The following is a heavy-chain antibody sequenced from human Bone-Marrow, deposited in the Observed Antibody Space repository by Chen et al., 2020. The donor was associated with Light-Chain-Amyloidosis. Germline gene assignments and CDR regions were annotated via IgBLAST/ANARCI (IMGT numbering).Heavy chain of an antibody. D-gene: IGHD5-12*01. V-gene: IGHV5-51*01. CDR1: GYTFPNYW. J-gene: IGHJ4*02. Sequence: EVQLEQSGPEVKKPGEYLKISCKGAGYTFPNYWIGWVRQMPGKGLDWRGVIYPDDSDASYRPSFEGQVTISADKSITTAYLQWRSLKASDTAMYYCARRRDGYNFDYWGQGTLVTVSS. CDR3: ARRRDGYNFDY. CDR2: IYPDDSDA.